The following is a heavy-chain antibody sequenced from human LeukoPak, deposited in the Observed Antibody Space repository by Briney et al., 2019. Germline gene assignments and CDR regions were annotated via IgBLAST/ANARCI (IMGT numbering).Heavy chain of an antibody. J-gene: IGHJ4*02. CDR3: AKTDSSGWSDY. V-gene: IGHV1-18*01. CDR1: GYTFTSYG. D-gene: IGHD6-19*01. CDR2: ISAYNGNT. Sequence: ASVKVSCKASGYTFTSYGISWVRQAPGQGLEWMGWISAYNGNTNYAQKLQGRVTMTTDTSTSTAYVELRSLRSDDTAVYYCAKTDSSGWSDYWGQGTLVTVSS.